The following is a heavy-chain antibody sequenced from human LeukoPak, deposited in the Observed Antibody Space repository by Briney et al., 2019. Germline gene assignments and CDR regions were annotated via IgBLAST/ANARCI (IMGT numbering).Heavy chain of an antibody. V-gene: IGHV3-33*01. J-gene: IGHJ4*02. CDR3: ARDHYYDSSGYYTSLGY. CDR2: IWYDGSNK. D-gene: IGHD3-22*01. CDR1: GFTFSSYG. Sequence: PGRSLRLSCAASGFTFSSYGMHWVRQAPREVLEWVAVIWYDGSNKYYADSVKGRFTISRDNSKNTLYLQMNSLRAEDTAVYYCARDHYYDSSGYYTSLGYWGQGTLVTVSS.